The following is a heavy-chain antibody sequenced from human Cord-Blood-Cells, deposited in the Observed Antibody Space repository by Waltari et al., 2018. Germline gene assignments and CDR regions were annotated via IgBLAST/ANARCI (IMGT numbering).Heavy chain of an antibody. CDR3: ARYYDFWSGDAFDI. D-gene: IGHD3-3*01. Sequence: QVQLQQWGAGLLKPSETLSLTCAVYGGSFSGYYWSWFRQPPGKGLEWIGEIKHRGSTNYNPALKSRVTISVDTSKNQCSLKRSSVTAADTAVYYCARYYDFWSGDAFDIWGQGTMVTVSS. CDR2: IKHRGST. J-gene: IGHJ3*02. V-gene: IGHV4-34*01. CDR1: GGSFSGYY.